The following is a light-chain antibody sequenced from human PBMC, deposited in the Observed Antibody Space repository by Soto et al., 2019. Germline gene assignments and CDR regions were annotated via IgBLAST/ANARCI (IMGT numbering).Light chain of an antibody. Sequence: DIVMTQTPLSLSVTPGQPASISCKSSQSLLHSDGKTYLYWYQQKPGQPPKLLIYWASTRESGVPDRFTGSGSGTDFSLTISGLQAEDVAVYFCHQYHSTPWTFGQGTKVDIK. CDR1: QSLLHSDGKTY. V-gene: IGKV4-1*01. CDR3: HQYHSTPWT. J-gene: IGKJ1*01. CDR2: WAS.